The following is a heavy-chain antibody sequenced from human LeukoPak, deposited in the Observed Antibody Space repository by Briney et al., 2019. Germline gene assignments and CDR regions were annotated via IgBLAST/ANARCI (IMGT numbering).Heavy chain of an antibody. J-gene: IGHJ3*02. Sequence: GGSLRLSCVASGFTFTNAWMSWVRQAPGKGLEWVGRIKSKSDGWTPDYAAPVRARFTIPRDDSSNTLSLKMNSLKTEDTAVYYCTVDNDIVTGYYRGAFDIWGQGTKVTVSS. CDR3: TVDNDIVTGYYRGAFDI. D-gene: IGHD3-9*01. V-gene: IGHV3-15*01. CDR1: GFTFTNAW. CDR2: IKSKSDGWTP.